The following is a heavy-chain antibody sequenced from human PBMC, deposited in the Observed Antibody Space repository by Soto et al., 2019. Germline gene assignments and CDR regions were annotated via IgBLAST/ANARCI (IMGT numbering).Heavy chain of an antibody. CDR2: IKHDGSVQ. CDR1: GFTFSGYW. D-gene: IGHD3-22*01. CDR3: ANGQYYYDSSGYDY. J-gene: IGHJ4*02. V-gene: IGHV3-7*01. Sequence: GGSLRLSCEASGFTFSGYWMSWVRQAPGKGLGWVADIKHDGSVQYYADSVKGRFTISRDNSKNTLYLQMNSLRAEDTAVYYCANGQYYYDSSGYDYWGQGTLVTVSS.